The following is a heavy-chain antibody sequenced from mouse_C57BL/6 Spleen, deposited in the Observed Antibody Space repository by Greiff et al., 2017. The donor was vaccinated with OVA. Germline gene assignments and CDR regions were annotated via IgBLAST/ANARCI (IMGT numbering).Heavy chain of an antibody. Sequence: DVMLVESGEGLVKPGGSLKLSCAASGFTFSSYAMSWVRQTPEKRLEWVAYISSGGDYIYYADTVKGRFTISRDNARNTLYLQMSSLKSEDTAMYYCTREGTTSFSYWGQGTLVTVSA. CDR1: GFTFSSYA. J-gene: IGHJ3*01. V-gene: IGHV5-9-1*02. CDR2: ISSGGDYI. CDR3: TREGTTSFSY.